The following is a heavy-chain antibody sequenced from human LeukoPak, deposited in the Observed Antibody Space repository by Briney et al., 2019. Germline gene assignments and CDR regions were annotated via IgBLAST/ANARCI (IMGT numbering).Heavy chain of an antibody. Sequence: PGGSLKLSCAASEFTFSSYSMNWVRQAPGKGLEWVSSISSSSSYIYYADSVKGRFTISRDNAKNSAYLQMNSLRVEDTAVYYCARDSSYESSGDFDYWGQGTLVTVFS. CDR3: ARDSSYESSGDFDY. CDR2: ISSSSSYI. V-gene: IGHV3-21*01. D-gene: IGHD3-22*01. J-gene: IGHJ4*02. CDR1: EFTFSSYS.